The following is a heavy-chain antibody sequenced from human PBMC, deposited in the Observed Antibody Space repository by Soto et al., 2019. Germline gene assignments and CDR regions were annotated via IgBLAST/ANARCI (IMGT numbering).Heavy chain of an antibody. J-gene: IGHJ6*02. CDR2: IIPIFGTA. D-gene: IGHD2-21*01. Sequence: QVQLVQSGAEVKKPGSSVKVSCKASGGTFSSYAISWVRQAPGQGLEWMGGIIPIFGTANYAQKFQGRVTITADESTSTAYRELSSLRFEETAVNYCARPIWTHYYYYGMDVWGQGTTVTVSS. CDR3: ARPIWTHYYYYGMDV. CDR1: GGTFSSYA. V-gene: IGHV1-69*12.